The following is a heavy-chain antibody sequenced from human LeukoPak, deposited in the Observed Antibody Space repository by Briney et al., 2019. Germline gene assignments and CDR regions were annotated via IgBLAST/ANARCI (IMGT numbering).Heavy chain of an antibody. Sequence: GGSLRLSCAASGFPFGIYAMTWVRQAPGKGLEWVSAISRGAIDIYYADSVQGRFTISRDDSKNAVYLQMNNLRSEDTAVYYCTKVVWGSYPDWGQGTLVTVSS. D-gene: IGHD3-16*02. CDR3: TKVVWGSYPD. J-gene: IGHJ4*02. CDR1: GFPFGIYA. V-gene: IGHV3-23*01. CDR2: ISRGAIDI.